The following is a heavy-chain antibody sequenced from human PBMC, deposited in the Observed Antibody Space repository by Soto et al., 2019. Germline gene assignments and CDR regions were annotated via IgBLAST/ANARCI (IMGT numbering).Heavy chain of an antibody. J-gene: IGHJ4*02. V-gene: IGHV4-34*01. D-gene: IGHD1-26*01. Sequence: QVQLQQWGAGLLKPSETLSLTCAVYGGSFSGYIWSWIRQPPGKGLQWIGQINHSGSTNYNPSLKRRVTQSLHTSNRQSSLQRSSVTAADTAVYYCARGLMSGSYYSGGWYYFDYWGQGTLVTVSS. CDR3: ARGLMSGSYYSGGWYYFDY. CDR2: INHSGST. CDR1: GGSFSGYI.